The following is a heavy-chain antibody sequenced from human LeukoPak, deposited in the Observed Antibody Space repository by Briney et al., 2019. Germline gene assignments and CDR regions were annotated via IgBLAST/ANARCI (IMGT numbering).Heavy chain of an antibody. D-gene: IGHD3-3*01. V-gene: IGHV3-23*01. CDR1: GFTFSSYA. CDR2: ISGSGGST. CDR3: ARGVRGDFWSGTDYYYYYMDV. J-gene: IGHJ6*03. Sequence: GGSLRLSCAASGFTFSSYAMSWVRQAPGKGLEWVSAISGSGGSTYYADSVKGRFTISRDNSKNTLYLQMNSLGAEDTAVYYCARGVRGDFWSGTDYYYYYMDVWGKGTTVTVSS.